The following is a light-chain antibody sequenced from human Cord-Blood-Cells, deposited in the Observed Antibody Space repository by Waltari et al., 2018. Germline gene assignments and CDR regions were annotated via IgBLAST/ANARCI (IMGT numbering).Light chain of an antibody. Sequence: QSALTQPPSVSGSPGQSVTISCTGTSSDVGSYNRVSWYQQPPGTAPKLMIYEVSNRPSGVPERFSGSKSGNTASLTISVLQAEDEADYYCSSYTSSSTYVFGTGTKVTVL. CDR3: SSYTSSSTYV. CDR2: EVS. V-gene: IGLV2-18*02. J-gene: IGLJ1*01. CDR1: SSDVGSYNR.